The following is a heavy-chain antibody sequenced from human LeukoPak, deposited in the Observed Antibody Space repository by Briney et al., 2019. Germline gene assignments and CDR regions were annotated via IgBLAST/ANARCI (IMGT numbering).Heavy chain of an antibody. D-gene: IGHD6-13*01. CDR2: INWNGDNT. J-gene: IGHJ4*02. Sequence: GPGGSLRLSCAASGFTFDDYGMSWVRQAPGKGLEWVSSINWNGDNTAYADSVKGRFTISRGNAKNSLYLQMNSLRAEDTALYHCARVHRYSSTWDSFDYWGQGTLVTVSS. V-gene: IGHV3-20*01. CDR3: ARVHRYSSTWDSFDY. CDR1: GFTFDDYG.